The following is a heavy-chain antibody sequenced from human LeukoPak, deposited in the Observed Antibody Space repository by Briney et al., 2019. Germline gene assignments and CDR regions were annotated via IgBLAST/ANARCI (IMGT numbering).Heavy chain of an antibody. D-gene: IGHD2-8*01. CDR2: ILASGSPT. CDR3: AKDLRPDGVDNFDH. CDR1: GFNFNSYT. J-gene: IGHJ4*02. Sequence: GGSLRLSCAASGFNFNSYTMNWVRQAPGKGLQWVANILASGSPTYYADSVRGRFIISRDNSKNTVYLQMNSLRVEDTAIYYCAKDLRPDGVDNFDHWGQGILVTVSS. V-gene: IGHV3-23*01.